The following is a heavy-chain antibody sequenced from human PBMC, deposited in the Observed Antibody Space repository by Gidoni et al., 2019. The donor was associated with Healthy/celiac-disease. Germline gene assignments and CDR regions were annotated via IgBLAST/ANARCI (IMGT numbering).Heavy chain of an antibody. V-gene: IGHV1-69*06. CDR2: IIPIFGTA. J-gene: IGHJ6*03. D-gene: IGHD6-19*01. CDR1: GGTFSSYA. CDR3: ARGLRGSSSGRNDYYYYYMDV. Sequence: QVQLVQSGAAVQKPGSSVKVSCKASGGTFSSYAISWVRQAPGQGLEWMGGIIPIFGTANYAQKFQGRVTITADKSTSTAYMELSSLRSEDTAVYYCARGLRGSSSGRNDYYYYYMDVWGKGTTVTVSS.